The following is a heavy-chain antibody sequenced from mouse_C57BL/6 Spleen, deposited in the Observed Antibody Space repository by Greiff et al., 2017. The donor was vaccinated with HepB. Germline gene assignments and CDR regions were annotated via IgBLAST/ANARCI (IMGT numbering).Heavy chain of an antibody. V-gene: IGHV14-1*01. CDR3: TTMITTYYFDY. J-gene: IGHJ2*01. CDR2: IDPEDGDT. CDR1: GFNIKDYY. D-gene: IGHD2-4*01. Sequence: EVQLQQSGAELVRPGASVKLSCTASGFNIKDYYMHWVKQRPEQGLEWIGRIDPEDGDTEYAPKFQGKATMTADTSSNTAYLQLSSLTSEDTSVYYCTTMITTYYFDYWGQGTTLTVSS.